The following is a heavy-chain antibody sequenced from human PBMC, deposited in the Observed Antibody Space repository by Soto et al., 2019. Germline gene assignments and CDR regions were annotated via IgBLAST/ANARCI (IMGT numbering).Heavy chain of an antibody. CDR1: GFIVSHNY. Sequence: GGSLRLSXIPSGFIVSHNYMSWVRQAPGTGLEWVSVIYSSGATYYADSVKGRFTISRDDSKNTLYLQMNSLRAEDTAVYYCARGITGTTFDYWGQGTLVTVSS. J-gene: IGHJ4*02. V-gene: IGHV3-53*01. CDR2: IYSSGAT. CDR3: ARGITGTTFDY. D-gene: IGHD1-20*01.